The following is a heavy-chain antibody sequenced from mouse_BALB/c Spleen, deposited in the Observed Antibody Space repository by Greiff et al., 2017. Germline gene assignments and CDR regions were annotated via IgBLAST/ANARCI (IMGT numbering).Heavy chain of an antibody. D-gene: IGHD1-1*02. CDR1: GFSLTSYG. Sequence: VMLVESGPGLVQPSQSLSITCTVSGFSLTSYGVHWVRQSPGKGLEWLGVIWSGGSTDYNAAFISRLSISKDNSKSQVFFKMNSLQANDTAIYYCARNLGGYYAMDYWGQGTSVTVSS. V-gene: IGHV2-2*02. J-gene: IGHJ4*01. CDR2: IWSGGST. CDR3: ARNLGGYYAMDY.